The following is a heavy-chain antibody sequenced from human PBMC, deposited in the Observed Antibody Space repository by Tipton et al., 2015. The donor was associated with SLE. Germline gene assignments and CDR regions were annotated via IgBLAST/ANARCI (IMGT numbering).Heavy chain of an antibody. J-gene: IGHJ6*03. CDR3: ARRDGQQLAGNYYYYMDV. V-gene: IGHV3-21*01. Sequence: SLRLSCAASGFNFSSYSMNWVRQAPGKGLEWVSSISSSSSYIYYADSVKGRFTISRDNAKNSLYLQMNSLRAEDTAVYYCARRDGQQLAGNYYYYMDVWGKGTTVSVSS. D-gene: IGHD6-13*01. CDR2: ISSSSSYI. CDR1: GFNFSSYS.